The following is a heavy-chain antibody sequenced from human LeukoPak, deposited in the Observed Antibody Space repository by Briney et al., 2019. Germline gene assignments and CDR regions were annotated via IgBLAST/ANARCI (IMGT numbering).Heavy chain of an antibody. CDR1: GYTFTGYY. V-gene: IGHV1-2*02. D-gene: IGHD3-22*01. J-gene: IGHJ5*02. CDR2: INPNSSGT. CDR3: ARGTYYYDSSGGNWFDP. Sequence: ASVKVSCKASGYTFTGYYMHWVRQAPGQGLDWMGWINPNSSGTNYAQKFQGRVTMTRDTSISTAYMELSRLRSDDTAVYYCARGTYYYDSSGGNWFDPWGQGTLVTVSS.